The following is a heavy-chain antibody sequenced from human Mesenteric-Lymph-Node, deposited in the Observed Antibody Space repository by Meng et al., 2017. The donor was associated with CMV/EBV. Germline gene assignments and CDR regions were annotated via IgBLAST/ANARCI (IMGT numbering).Heavy chain of an antibody. CDR2: IIPMLGIT. Sequence: SVKVSCKASGGTFNSYAINWVRQAPGQGLEWMGGIIPMLGITNFAQNFQGRVTITADISTTTAYMELSSLKSDDTAVYYCAGAPSTSWYRPYFDSWGQGTLVTVSS. CDR1: GGTFNSYA. D-gene: IGHD6-13*01. CDR3: AGAPSTSWYRPYFDS. V-gene: IGHV1-69*10. J-gene: IGHJ4*02.